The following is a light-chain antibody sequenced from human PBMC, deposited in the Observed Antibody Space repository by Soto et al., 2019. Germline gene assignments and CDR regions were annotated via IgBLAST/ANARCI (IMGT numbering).Light chain of an antibody. J-gene: IGKJ4*01. Sequence: DIVMTQSPDSLAVSLGEGATINCKSSQSVLYSSNNKNYLAWYQQKPGQPPKLLIYWASTRESGVPDRFSGGGSGTDFTLTSSSLQAEDVAVYYCQQYYSPPPTFGGGTKVEIK. CDR2: WAS. CDR1: QSVLYSSNNKNY. V-gene: IGKV4-1*01. CDR3: QQYYSPPPT.